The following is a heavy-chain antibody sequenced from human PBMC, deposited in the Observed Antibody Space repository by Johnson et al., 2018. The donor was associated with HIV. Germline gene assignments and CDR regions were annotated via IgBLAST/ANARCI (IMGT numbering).Heavy chain of an antibody. J-gene: IGHJ3*02. Sequence: QVQLVESGVGVVQPGGSLRLSCAASGFAFSSYGMHWVRQAPGKGLEWVTFIRYDGSNKYYADSVKGRFTISRDNSKNTLYLQMNSRRAEYTAVYFCAKEADDDAFDIWGQGTMVTVSS. V-gene: IGHV3-30*02. CDR1: GFAFSSYG. CDR2: IRYDGSNK. CDR3: AKEADDDAFDI.